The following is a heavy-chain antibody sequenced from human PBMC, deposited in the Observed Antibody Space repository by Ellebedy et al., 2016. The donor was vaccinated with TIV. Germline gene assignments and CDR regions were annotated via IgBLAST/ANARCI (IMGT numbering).Heavy chain of an antibody. CDR2: IYYNGVT. CDR3: ARQYCSDRSCYAFEF. CDR1: GGSISRGDYY. Sequence: MPSETLSLTCTVSGGSISRGDYYWSWIRQPPGKGLEWIGYIYYNGVTYYNPSLKSRFTVSVDTSKNQFSLSLSSVTAADTAVYYCARQYCSDRSCYAFEFWGQGTLVTVSS. V-gene: IGHV4-30-4*02. J-gene: IGHJ4*02. D-gene: IGHD2-15*01.